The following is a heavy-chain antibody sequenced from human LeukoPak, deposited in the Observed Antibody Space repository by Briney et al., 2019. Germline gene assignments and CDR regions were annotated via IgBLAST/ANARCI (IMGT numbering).Heavy chain of an antibody. CDR2: INTDGSNT. D-gene: IGHD3-10*01. CDR1: GFTFSSYW. Sequence: PGGSLRLSCAASGFTFSSYWMHWVRQAPGKGLVWVSRINTDGSNTNYADSVKGRFTISRDNAENTLYLQMNSQRAEDTAVYYCARVYYGSGSTWGQGTLVTVSS. CDR3: ARVYYGSGST. J-gene: IGHJ5*02. V-gene: IGHV3-74*01.